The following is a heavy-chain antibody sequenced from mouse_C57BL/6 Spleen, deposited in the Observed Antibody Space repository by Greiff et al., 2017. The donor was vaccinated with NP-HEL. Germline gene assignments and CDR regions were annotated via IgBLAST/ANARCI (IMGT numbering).Heavy chain of an antibody. Sequence: QVQLQQSGPGLVAPSQSLSITCTVSGFSLTSYGVHWVRQPPGKGLEWLVVIWSDGSTTYNSALKSRLSISKDNSKSQVFLKMNSLQTDDTAMYYCARHGGSYYAMDYWGQGTSVTVSS. J-gene: IGHJ4*01. CDR3: ARHGGSYYAMDY. CDR1: GFSLTSYG. D-gene: IGHD3-2*02. V-gene: IGHV2-6-1*01. CDR2: IWSDGST.